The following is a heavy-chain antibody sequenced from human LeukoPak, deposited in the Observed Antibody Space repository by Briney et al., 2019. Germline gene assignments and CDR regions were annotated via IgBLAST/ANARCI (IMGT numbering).Heavy chain of an antibody. J-gene: IGHJ4*02. Sequence: SGPTLVNPTQTLTLTCTFSGFSLSTTVVGVGWIRQPPGKALEWLALIYWDDDKRYSPSLKRRLTIFKDTSYNQVVLVMTDLDPVDTATYYCAHRRSAYDWNHGDFDYWGQGTLVTVSS. D-gene: IGHD1-14*01. CDR3: AHRRSAYDWNHGDFDY. CDR2: IYWDDDK. CDR1: GFSLSTTVVG. V-gene: IGHV2-5*02.